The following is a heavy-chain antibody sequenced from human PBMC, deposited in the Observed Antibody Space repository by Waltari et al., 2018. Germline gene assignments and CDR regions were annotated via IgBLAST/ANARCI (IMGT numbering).Heavy chain of an antibody. CDR1: GGSFSGYY. D-gene: IGHD3-3*01. CDR3: ASTDYDFWSGYLESP. CDR2: IKHSGST. J-gene: IGHJ5*02. Sequence: QVQLQQWGAGLLKPSETLSLTCAVYGGSFSGYYWSWIRQPPGKGLEWIGEIKHSGSTNYNPSRKSRVTISVDTSKNQFSLKLSSVTAADTAVYYCASTDYDFWSGYLESPWGQGTLVTVSS. V-gene: IGHV4-34*01.